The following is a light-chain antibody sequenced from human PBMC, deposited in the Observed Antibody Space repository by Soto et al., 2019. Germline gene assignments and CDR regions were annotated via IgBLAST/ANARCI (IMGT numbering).Light chain of an antibody. CDR1: QTIDSW. CDR3: QQVKTYPRT. CDR2: EES. Sequence: DIQMTQSPPSLSASVGDSVTITCRASQTIDSWLAWYQQKPGKPPKLLIYEESTLHSGVPSRFSGRKSGTQFTLTIDSLQPEDFATYYCQQVKTYPRTFGGGTKVDI. J-gene: IGKJ4*01. V-gene: IGKV1-9*01.